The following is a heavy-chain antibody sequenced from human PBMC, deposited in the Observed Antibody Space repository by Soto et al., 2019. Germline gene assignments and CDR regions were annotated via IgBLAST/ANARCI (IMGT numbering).Heavy chain of an antibody. J-gene: IGHJ4*02. CDR1: GYTFTSYG. CDR3: ARGHSKTPDTAEIPFDY. D-gene: IGHD5-18*01. Sequence: QVQLVQSGAEVKKPGASVKVSCKASGYTFTSYGISWVRQAPGQGLEWMGWISAYNGNTNYAQKFQGRVTITADESTSTAYMELSSLGSEDTAVYYCARGHSKTPDTAEIPFDYWGQGTLVTVSS. V-gene: IGHV1-18*01. CDR2: ISAYNGNT.